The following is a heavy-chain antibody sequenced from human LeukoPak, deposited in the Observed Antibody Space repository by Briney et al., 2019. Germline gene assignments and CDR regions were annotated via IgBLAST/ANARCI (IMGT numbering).Heavy chain of an antibody. CDR1: GFTFSSYA. V-gene: IGHV3-23*01. D-gene: IGHD1-7*01. J-gene: IGHJ5*02. CDR2: ISGSGDTT. Sequence: PGGSLRLSCAASGFTFSSYAMSWVRQAPGKGLEWVSGISGSGDTTYYADSVKGRFTISRDKSKNTLYLQMNSLRAEDTALYYCAKSFSSWNYFDPWGQGTLVTVSS. CDR3: AKSFSSWNYFDP.